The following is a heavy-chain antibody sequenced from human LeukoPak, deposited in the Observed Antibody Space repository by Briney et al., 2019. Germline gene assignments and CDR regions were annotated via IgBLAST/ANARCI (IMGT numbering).Heavy chain of an antibody. V-gene: IGHV1-69*13. Sequence: SVKVSCKASGYTFTSYDISWVRQAPGQGLEWMGGIIPIFGTANYAQKFQGRVTITADESTSTAYMELSSLRSEDTAVYYCARDRAPPLGYCSGGSCPFDYWGQGTLVTVSS. J-gene: IGHJ4*02. CDR1: GYTFTSYD. CDR2: IIPIFGTA. D-gene: IGHD2-15*01. CDR3: ARDRAPPLGYCSGGSCPFDY.